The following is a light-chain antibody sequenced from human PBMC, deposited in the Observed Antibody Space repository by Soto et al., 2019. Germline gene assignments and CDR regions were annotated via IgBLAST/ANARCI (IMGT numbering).Light chain of an antibody. CDR1: SSNIGAGYD. V-gene: IGLV1-40*01. CDR3: QSYDSSLSAPYV. J-gene: IGLJ1*01. CDR2: GNS. Sequence: QSALTQPPSVSGAPGRRVTISCTGSSSNIGAGYDVHWYQQLPGTAPKLLIYGNSNRPSGVPDRFSGSKSGTPASLAIAGLQAEDEADYYCQSYDSSLSAPYVFGTGTKVTVL.